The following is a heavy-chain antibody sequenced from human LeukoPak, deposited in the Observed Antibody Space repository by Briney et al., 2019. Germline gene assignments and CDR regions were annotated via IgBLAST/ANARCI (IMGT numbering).Heavy chain of an antibody. V-gene: IGHV1-69*13. CDR3: ARTLHYYDSSGYYPHVAFDI. D-gene: IGHD3-22*01. Sequence: SVKVSCKASGGTFSSYAISWVRQAPGQGLEWMGGIIPIFGTANYPQKFQGRVTITADESTSTAYMELSSLRSEDTAVYYCARTLHYYDSSGYYPHVAFDIWGQGTMVTVSS. CDR1: GGTFSSYA. J-gene: IGHJ3*02. CDR2: IIPIFGTA.